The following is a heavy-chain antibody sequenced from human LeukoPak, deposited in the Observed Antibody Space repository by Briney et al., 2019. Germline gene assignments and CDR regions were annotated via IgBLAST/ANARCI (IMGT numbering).Heavy chain of an antibody. V-gene: IGHV4-39*01. D-gene: IGHD3-22*01. CDR1: GGSISSGTYY. J-gene: IGHJ3*02. Sequence: GSLRLSCTVSGGSISSGTYYWGWIRQPPGKGLEWIGSIYYSGNTYYNASLKSQVSISIDTSKNQFSLKLSSVTAADTAVYYCARGVRYDRGAFDIWGQGTMVTVSS. CDR3: ARGVRYDRGAFDI. CDR2: IYYSGNT.